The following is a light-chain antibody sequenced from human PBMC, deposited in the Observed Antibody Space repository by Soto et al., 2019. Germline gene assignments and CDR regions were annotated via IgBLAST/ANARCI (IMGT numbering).Light chain of an antibody. Sequence: EIFMTQSPATLSVSPGERVILSYRASQSVGSTLAWYQRKPGQAPRLLIRGASTRATGVPARFSGSGSGTEFTLSISSLQSEDFAVYYCQQYSTSLTFGGGT. CDR1: QSVGST. CDR3: QQYSTSLT. J-gene: IGKJ4*02. V-gene: IGKV3-15*01. CDR2: GAS.